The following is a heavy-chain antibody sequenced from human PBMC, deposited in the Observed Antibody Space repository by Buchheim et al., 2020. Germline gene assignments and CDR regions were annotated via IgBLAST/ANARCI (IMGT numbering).Heavy chain of an antibody. J-gene: IGHJ6*02. D-gene: IGHD2-2*01. Sequence: EVQLVESGGGLVQPGGSLRLSCEGSGFSFSNYWMSWVRQAPGKGLEWVANIKQDGSEKDYVDSVKGRFTISKDNSKNTLYLQMNSLRAEDTAVYYCAKGYCSSTSCYSLYYYYGMDVWGQGTT. CDR3: AKGYCSSTSCYSLYYYYGMDV. V-gene: IGHV3-7*03. CDR1: GFSFSNYW. CDR2: IKQDGSEK.